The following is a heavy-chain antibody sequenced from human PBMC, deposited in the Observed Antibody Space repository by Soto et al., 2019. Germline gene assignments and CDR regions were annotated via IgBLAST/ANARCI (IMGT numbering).Heavy chain of an antibody. CDR3: ARGVGTGTYYNEYNWFDP. Sequence: ASVKVSCKASGYTFTSYAMHWVRQAPGQRLEWMGWINAGNGNTKYSQKFQGRVTITRDTSASTAYMELSSLRSEDTAVYYCARGVGTGTYYNEYNWFDPWGKGTLFTVPS. CDR2: INAGNGNT. V-gene: IGHV1-3*01. CDR1: GYTFTSYA. D-gene: IGHD3-10*01. J-gene: IGHJ5*02.